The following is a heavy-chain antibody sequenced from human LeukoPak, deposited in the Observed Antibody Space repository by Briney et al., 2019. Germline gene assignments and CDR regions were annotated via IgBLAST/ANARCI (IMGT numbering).Heavy chain of an antibody. CDR1: GGSISDYY. D-gene: IGHD2-15*01. J-gene: IGHJ6*02. Sequence: SETLSLTRTVSGGSISDYYWSWIRQPAGKGLEWIGHIYSSGSTYYNPSLKSRVTMSVDMSKNQFSLKLSSVTAADTAVYYCARDFPPGSGRYFYEGMDVWGQGTTVTVSS. CDR2: IYSSGST. CDR3: ARDFPPGSGRYFYEGMDV. V-gene: IGHV4-4*07.